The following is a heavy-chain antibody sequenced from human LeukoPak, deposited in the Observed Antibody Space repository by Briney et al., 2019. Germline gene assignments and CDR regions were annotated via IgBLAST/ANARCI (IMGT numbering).Heavy chain of an antibody. V-gene: IGHV1-8*01. CDR3: ARFSQLAYSTDP. CDR2: MNPNSGNT. Sequence: ASVKVSCKASGYTFTSYDINWVRQATGQGLEWMGRMNPNSGNTGYAQKFQGRVTMTRNTSISTAYMELSSLRSDDTAVYYCARFSQLAYSTDPWGQGTLVTVSS. CDR1: GYTFTSYD. D-gene: IGHD6-13*01. J-gene: IGHJ5*02.